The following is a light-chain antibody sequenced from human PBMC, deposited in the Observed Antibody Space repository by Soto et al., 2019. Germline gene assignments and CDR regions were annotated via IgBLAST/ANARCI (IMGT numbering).Light chain of an antibody. V-gene: IGKV1-39*01. Sequence: QMTQSPSCLSASVGDRVTITCPASQSISSYLNWYQQKPGKAPKVLXYAASSLQSGVPSRFSGSGSGTDFTLTISSLQPEDFEPYYCQQGHSNPITLGQGTRLETK. CDR2: AAS. J-gene: IGKJ5*01. CDR3: QQGHSNPIT. CDR1: QSISSY.